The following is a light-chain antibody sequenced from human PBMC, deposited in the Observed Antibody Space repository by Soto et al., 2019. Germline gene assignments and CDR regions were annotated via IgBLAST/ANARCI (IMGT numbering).Light chain of an antibody. J-gene: IGKJ1*01. CDR3: QHYNSYSEA. CDR1: HDISTF. V-gene: IGKV1-5*03. CDR2: KAS. Sequence: DIQMTQSPSTLSASVGDRVTITCRASHDISTFLAWYQQKPGKAPKLLIYKASTLKSGVPSRFSGSGSGTEFTLTISSLQPDDFATYYCQHYNSYSEAFGQGTKVDIK.